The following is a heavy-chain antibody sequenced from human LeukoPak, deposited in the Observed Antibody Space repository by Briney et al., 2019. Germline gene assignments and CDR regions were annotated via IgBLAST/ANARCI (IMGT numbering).Heavy chain of an antibody. J-gene: IGHJ4*02. Sequence: ASVKVSCKASGYSFTHYALHWVRQAPGQRLEWMGCNDGDNGRTQYSQKFQGRVTITRDTSANTAYIEVSSLRSEDTAVYYCARGSDDYGDYMSAWGQGTLVTVSS. CDR3: ARGSDDYGDYMSA. CDR2: NDGDNGRT. D-gene: IGHD4-17*01. V-gene: IGHV1-3*01. CDR1: GYSFTHYA.